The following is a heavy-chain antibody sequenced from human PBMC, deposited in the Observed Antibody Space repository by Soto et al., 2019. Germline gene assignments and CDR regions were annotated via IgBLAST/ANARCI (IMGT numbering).Heavy chain of an antibody. CDR2: ISGSGGST. Sequence: PGGSLRLSCAASGFTFSSYAMSWVRQAPGKGLEWVSAISGSGGSTYYADSVKGRFTISRDNSKNTLYLQMNSLRAEDTAVYYCAKDSYGSSWVNWFDPWCQGTLVTVSS. CDR1: GFTFSSYA. CDR3: AKDSYGSSWVNWFDP. V-gene: IGHV3-23*01. D-gene: IGHD6-13*01. J-gene: IGHJ5*02.